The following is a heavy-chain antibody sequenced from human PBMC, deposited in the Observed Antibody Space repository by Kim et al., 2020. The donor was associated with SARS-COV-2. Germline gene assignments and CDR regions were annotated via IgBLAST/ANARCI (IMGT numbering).Heavy chain of an antibody. V-gene: IGHV3-23*01. CDR2: ISGSGGST. CDR1: GFTFSSHA. J-gene: IGHJ4*02. CDR3: AKVRLGGQWLDSFDY. D-gene: IGHD6-19*01. Sequence: RGSLRLSCVASGFTFSSHAMSWVRQAPGKGLEWVSGISGSGGSTYYADSVKGRFTISRDNSKNTQYLQMNSLRAEDTAVYYCAKVRLGGQWLDSFDYWGQGTLFTVSS.